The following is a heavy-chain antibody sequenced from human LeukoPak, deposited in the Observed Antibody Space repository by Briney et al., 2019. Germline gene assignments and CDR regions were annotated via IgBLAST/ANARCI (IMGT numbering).Heavy chain of an antibody. D-gene: IGHD4-17*01. J-gene: IGHJ4*02. Sequence: PTGGSLRLSCAASGFTFSSYAMHWVRQAPGKGLEWVAVISYDGSNKYYADSVKGRFTISRDNSKNTLYLQMNSLRAEDTAVYYCARENDYGDFYDYWGQGTLVTVSS. CDR2: ISYDGSNK. CDR3: ARENDYGDFYDY. V-gene: IGHV3-30-3*01. CDR1: GFTFSSYA.